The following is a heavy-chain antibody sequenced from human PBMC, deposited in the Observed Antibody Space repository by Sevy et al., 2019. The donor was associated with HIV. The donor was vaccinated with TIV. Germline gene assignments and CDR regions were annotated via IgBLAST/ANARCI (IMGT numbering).Heavy chain of an antibody. CDR3: ARGANYYDSSGSQPNFDY. V-gene: IGHV3-33*01. Sequence: GGSLRLSCAASGFTFSSYGMHWVRQAQGKGLEWVALIWYDGSSKYYADSVKGRFTLSRDNSKNTLYLQMNSLRAEDTAVYYCARGANYYDSSGSQPNFDYWGQGTLVTVSS. D-gene: IGHD3-22*01. CDR1: GFTFSSYG. CDR2: IWYDGSSK. J-gene: IGHJ4*02.